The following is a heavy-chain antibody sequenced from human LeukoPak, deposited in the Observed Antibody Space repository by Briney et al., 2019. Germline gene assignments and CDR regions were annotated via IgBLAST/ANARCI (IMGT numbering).Heavy chain of an antibody. J-gene: IGHJ4*02. CDR2: ISAYNGNT. V-gene: IGHV1-18*04. CDR3: ARYAFGGAKAYFDY. CDR1: GYTFTSYG. Sequence: EASVKVSCKASGYTFTSYGISWVRQAPGQGLEWIGWISAYNGNTNYAQKLQGRVTMTTDTSTSTAYMELRSLRSDDTAVYYCARYAFGGAKAYFDYWGQGTLVTVSS. D-gene: IGHD3-16*01.